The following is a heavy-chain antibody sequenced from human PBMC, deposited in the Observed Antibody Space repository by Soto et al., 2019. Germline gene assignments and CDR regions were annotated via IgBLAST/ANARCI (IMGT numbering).Heavy chain of an antibody. CDR2: ISGSGGYT. CDR1: GFTFSSYA. J-gene: IGHJ5*02. CDR3: ARESPMTTVTTGWFDP. V-gene: IGHV3-23*01. D-gene: IGHD4-17*01. Sequence: GGSLRLSCAASGFTFSSYAMSWVRQAPGKGLEWVSAISGSGGYTYYADSVKGRFTISRDNSKNTLYLQMNSLRAEDTAVYYCARESPMTTVTTGWFDPWGQGTLVTVSS.